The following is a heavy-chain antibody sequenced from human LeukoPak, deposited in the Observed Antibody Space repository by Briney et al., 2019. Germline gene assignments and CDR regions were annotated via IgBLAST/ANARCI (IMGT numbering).Heavy chain of an antibody. CDR1: GFTFSSYS. Sequence: GGSLRLSCAASGFTFSSYSMNWVRQAPGKGLEWVSSISSSSSYIYYADSVKGRFTISRDNAKNSLYLQMNSLRAEDTAVYYCARMVRGVIITKGGQGTLVTVSS. V-gene: IGHV3-21*01. J-gene: IGHJ4*02. CDR2: ISSSSSYI. D-gene: IGHD3-10*01. CDR3: ARMVRGVIITK.